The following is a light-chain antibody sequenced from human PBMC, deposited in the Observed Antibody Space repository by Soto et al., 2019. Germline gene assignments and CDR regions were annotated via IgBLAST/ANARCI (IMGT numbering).Light chain of an antibody. Sequence: DIVMTQSPDSLTVSLGERATINCKSSQIVLYSSNNKNYLAWYQQKPGQPPKLLIYWASTRESGVPDRFSGSGSGTDFTLTISSLQAEDVEVYYCQQYYSTPWTFGQGTKVDIK. CDR2: WAS. CDR3: QQYYSTPWT. V-gene: IGKV4-1*01. CDR1: QIVLYSSNNKNY. J-gene: IGKJ1*01.